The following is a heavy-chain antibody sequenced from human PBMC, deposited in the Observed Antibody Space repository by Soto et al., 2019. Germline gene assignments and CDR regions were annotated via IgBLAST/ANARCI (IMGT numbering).Heavy chain of an antibody. V-gene: IGHV1-69*02. CDR3: SRGVASLVDS. CDR2: IVPITGMT. J-gene: IGHJ4*02. CDR1: GGTFSSYT. D-gene: IGHD2-15*01. Sequence: QVQLVHSGAEVKKPGSSVRVSCTPSGGTFSSYTISWVRQAPGQGLEWMGRIVPITGMTRYAQKFQGRLTITAVTSTTTAYLELSSLTSEDSAVYFCSRGVASLVDSWGQGTQVTVSS.